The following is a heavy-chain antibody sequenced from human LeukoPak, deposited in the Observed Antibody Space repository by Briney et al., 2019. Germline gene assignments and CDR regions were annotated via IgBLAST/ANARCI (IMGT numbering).Heavy chain of an antibody. CDR1: GVSISSSNSY. D-gene: IGHD4-17*01. V-gene: IGHV4-39*07. CDR2: IYYSGST. Sequence: SETLSLTCTVPGVSISSSNSYWGWIRQPPGKGLEWIGSIYYSGSTYYNPSLKSRVTISVDTSKNQFSLKLSSVTAADTAVYYCARGGSYGDKAFDYWGQGTLVTVSS. J-gene: IGHJ4*02. CDR3: ARGGSYGDKAFDY.